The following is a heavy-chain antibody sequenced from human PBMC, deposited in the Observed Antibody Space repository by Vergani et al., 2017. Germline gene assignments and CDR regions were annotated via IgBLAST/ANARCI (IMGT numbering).Heavy chain of an antibody. CDR1: GGTFSSYA. J-gene: IGHJ4*02. CDR2: IIPIFGTA. Sequence: QVQLVQSGAEVKKPGSSVKVSCKASGGTFSSYAISWVRQAPGQGLEWMGGIIPIFGTANYAQKFQGRVTITADESTSTAYMELSSLRSEDTAVYYCARDSWQYYDIVTGYLALDYWGQGTLVTVSS. V-gene: IGHV1-69*12. D-gene: IGHD3-9*01. CDR3: ARDSWQYYDIVTGYLALDY.